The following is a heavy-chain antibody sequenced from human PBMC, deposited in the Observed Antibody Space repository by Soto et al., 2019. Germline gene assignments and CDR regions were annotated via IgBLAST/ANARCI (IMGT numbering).Heavy chain of an antibody. D-gene: IGHD3-3*01. J-gene: IGHJ3*02. Sequence: QLHLVQSGAVVKKPGASVTVSCSASGYPVTAYYMHWVRQAPGRGLEWMGGINPATGAAKYTQTFQGRVTMTRDTSTSTLFMELSGLTSEDTAVFYWARGGGVGVAGSTAFDMWGQGTLVTVSS. V-gene: IGHV1-2*02. CDR3: ARGGGVGVAGSTAFDM. CDR1: GYPVTAYY. CDR2: INPATGAA.